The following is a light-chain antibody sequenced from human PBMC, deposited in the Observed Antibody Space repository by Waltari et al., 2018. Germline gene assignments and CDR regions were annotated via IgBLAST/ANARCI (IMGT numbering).Light chain of an antibody. CDR3: LSYAATVSFG. V-gene: IGLV2-23*02. Sequence: QPALTQPASVSGSPGQSITISCTGTSSDVGNNNHVCWYQKHPDKVPNRIIYEVSKRPQGVSDRFSGSKSGNTASLTISGLQAEDEADYYCLSYAATVSFGFGGGTKLTVL. J-gene: IGLJ2*01. CDR1: SSDVGNNNH. CDR2: EVS.